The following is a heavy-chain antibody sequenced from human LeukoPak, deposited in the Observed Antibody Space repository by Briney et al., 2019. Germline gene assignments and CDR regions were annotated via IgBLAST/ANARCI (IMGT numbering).Heavy chain of an antibody. CDR2: TLHSGST. Sequence: SETLPLTCAVYGGSFSAYYWSWVRQPPGKGLEWIGETLHSGSTSYNPSLQSRVTMSINTSKSQFSLRLTSVTAADTAIYYCARNGDYSLDSWGQGTLVTVSS. D-gene: IGHD4-17*01. J-gene: IGHJ4*02. CDR3: ARNGDYSLDS. V-gene: IGHV4-34*12. CDR1: GGSFSAYY.